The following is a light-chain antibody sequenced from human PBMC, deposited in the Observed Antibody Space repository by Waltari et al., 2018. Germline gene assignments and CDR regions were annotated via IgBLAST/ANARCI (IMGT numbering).Light chain of an antibody. Sequence: QSALTQPRSVSGSPGQSVTISCTGTSSDVGAYNHVTWYQHHPGKAPKLMLYDVIKRPSGVPDRFSGSKSGNTASLTISGLQAEDEADYYCCSRAGTYTLVFGGGTKLTVL. CDR1: SSDVGAYNH. CDR2: DVI. J-gene: IGLJ2*01. V-gene: IGLV2-11*01. CDR3: CSRAGTYTLV.